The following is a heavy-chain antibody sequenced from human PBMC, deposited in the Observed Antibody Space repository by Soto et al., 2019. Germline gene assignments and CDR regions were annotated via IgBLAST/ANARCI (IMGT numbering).Heavy chain of an antibody. CDR2: IXXXXSX. J-gene: IGHJ3*02. Sequence: SETRSLTCAVSGGSISSYYWSWIRQPPGKGXGWXXYIXXXXSXXXNPSLKSRVTISVDTSKNQFSLKLSSVTAADTAVYYCARSEDAFDIWGQGTMVTVSS. V-gene: IGHV4-59*01. CDR3: ARSEDAFDI. CDR1: GGSISSYY.